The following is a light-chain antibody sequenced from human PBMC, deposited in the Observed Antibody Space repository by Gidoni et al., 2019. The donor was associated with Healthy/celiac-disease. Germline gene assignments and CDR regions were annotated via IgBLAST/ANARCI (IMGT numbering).Light chain of an antibody. CDR1: QSISSY. CDR3: QQSYSTLT. V-gene: IGKV1-39*01. CDR2: AAS. Sequence: DTQMTQSHSSLSASVGDRVTITCRASQSISSYLNWDQQKPGKAPKLRIYAASSLQSGVPSRFSGSGSGTDFSLTIRSLQPEDFATYYCQQSYSTLTFGPGTKVDI. J-gene: IGKJ3*01.